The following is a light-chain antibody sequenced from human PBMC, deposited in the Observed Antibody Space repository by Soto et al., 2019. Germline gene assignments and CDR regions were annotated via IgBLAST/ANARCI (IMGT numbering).Light chain of an antibody. CDR3: QQYNTYST. J-gene: IGKJ1*01. CDR2: KTS. CDR1: QSISPW. Sequence: DIQMTQSPSTLSASVGDRVTITCRASQSISPWLAWYQQKPGKAPKLLIYKTSNLKSGVPSRFSGSGSGTEFTLTISSLQPDDFATYFCQQYNTYSTFGQGTKVDIK. V-gene: IGKV1-5*03.